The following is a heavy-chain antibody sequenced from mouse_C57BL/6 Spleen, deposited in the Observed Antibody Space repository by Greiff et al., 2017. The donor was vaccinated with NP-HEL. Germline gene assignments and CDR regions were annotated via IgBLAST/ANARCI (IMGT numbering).Heavy chain of an antibody. D-gene: IGHD2-3*01. CDR3: AIPDGLDV. Sequence: VQLVESGPGLVQPSQSLSITCTVSGFSLTSYGVHWVRQSPGKGLEWLGVIWRGGSTDYNAAFMFRLSITKENSKSQVFLKMNSLQAYYTAIYCCAIPDGLDVWGTGTTVTVSS. CDR2: IWRGGST. CDR1: GFSLTSYG. V-gene: IGHV2-5*01. J-gene: IGHJ1*03.